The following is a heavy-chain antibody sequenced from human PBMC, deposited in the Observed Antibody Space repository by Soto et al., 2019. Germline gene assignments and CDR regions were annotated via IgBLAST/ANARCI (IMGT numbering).Heavy chain of an antibody. D-gene: IGHD3-16*01. CDR2: IDPSDSYT. CDR1: GYSFTSYW. V-gene: IGHV5-10-1*01. Sequence: EVQLVQSGAEVKKPGESLRISCKGSGYSFTSYWISWVRQMPGKGLEWMGRIDPSDSYTNYSPSFQGHVTISADKSISTASRQGGGLRAWDTAMYYGASLRVGLGEFLTYGAQGPLVPVPS. J-gene: IGHJ4*02. CDR3: ASLRVGLGEFLTY.